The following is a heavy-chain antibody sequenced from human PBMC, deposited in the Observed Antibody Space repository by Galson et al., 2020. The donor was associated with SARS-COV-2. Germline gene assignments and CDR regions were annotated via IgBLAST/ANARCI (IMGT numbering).Heavy chain of an antibody. CDR3: ARDIVVVPATGGYYYYGMDV. Sequence: TGGSLRLSCAASGFTFSSYWMSWVRQAPGKGLEWVANIKQDGSEKYYVDSVKGRFTISRDNAKNSLYLQMNSLRAEDTAVYYCARDIVVVPATGGYYYYGMDVWGQGTTVTVSS. CDR2: IKQDGSEK. D-gene: IGHD2-2*01. J-gene: IGHJ6*02. CDR1: GFTFSSYW. V-gene: IGHV3-7*03.